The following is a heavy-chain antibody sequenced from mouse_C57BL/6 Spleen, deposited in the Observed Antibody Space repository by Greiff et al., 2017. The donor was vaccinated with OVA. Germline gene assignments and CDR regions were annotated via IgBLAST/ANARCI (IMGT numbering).Heavy chain of an antibody. CDR3: ARPCKDSNYWYFDV. V-gene: IGHV5-17*01. CDR2: ISSGSSTI. J-gene: IGHJ1*03. Sequence: DVKLVESGGGLVKPGGSLKLSCAASGFTFSDYGMHWVRQAPEKGLEWVAYISSGSSTIYYADTVKGRFTISRDNAKNTLFLQMTSLRSEDTAMYYCARPCKDSNYWYFDVWGTGTTVTVSS. D-gene: IGHD2-5*01. CDR1: GFTFSDYG.